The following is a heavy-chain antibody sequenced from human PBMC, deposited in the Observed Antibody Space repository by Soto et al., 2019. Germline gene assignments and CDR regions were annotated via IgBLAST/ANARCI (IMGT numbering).Heavy chain of an antibody. CDR2: IKSKTDGGTT. Sequence: GESLKISCAASGFTFSNAWMNWVRQAPGKGLEWVGRIKSKTDGGTTDYAAPVKGRFTISRDDPKNTLYLQMNSLKTEDTAVYYCTTVNPYYYGSGSYYKPIYYFDYWGQGTLVTVSS. CDR1: GFTFSNAW. V-gene: IGHV3-15*07. CDR3: TTVNPYYYGSGSYYKPIYYFDY. D-gene: IGHD3-10*01. J-gene: IGHJ4*02.